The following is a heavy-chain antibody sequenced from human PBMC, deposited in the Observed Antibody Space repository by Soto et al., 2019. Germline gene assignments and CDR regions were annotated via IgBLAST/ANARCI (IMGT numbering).Heavy chain of an antibody. CDR2: FDPEDGET. J-gene: IGHJ3*02. CDR1: GYTLTELS. Sequence: ASVKVSCKVSGYTLTELSMHWVRQAPGKGLEWMGGFDPEDGETIHAQKFQGRVTMTEDTSTDTAYMELSSLRSEDTAVYYCATDKSMNSVAGDAFDIWGQGTMVTVSS. V-gene: IGHV1-24*01. D-gene: IGHD2-15*01. CDR3: ATDKSMNSVAGDAFDI.